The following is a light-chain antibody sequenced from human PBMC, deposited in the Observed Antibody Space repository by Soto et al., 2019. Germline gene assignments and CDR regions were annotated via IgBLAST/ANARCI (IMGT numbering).Light chain of an antibody. J-gene: IGKJ4*01. V-gene: IGKV3-20*01. CDR3: EYYGSSIT. Sequence: IQMAQSPSTLSASVGDRVTITCRASQSISSDLAWYQHKPGQAPRLLIYGASTRATGIPDRFSGSGSGTDFTLTFCRLEPEDFAVYYCEYYGSSITFGGGAKVDIK. CDR1: QSISSD. CDR2: GAS.